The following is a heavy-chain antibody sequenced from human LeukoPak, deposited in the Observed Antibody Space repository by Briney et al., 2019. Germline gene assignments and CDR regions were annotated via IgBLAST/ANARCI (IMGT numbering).Heavy chain of an antibody. V-gene: IGHV1-18*01. J-gene: IGHJ4*02. CDR1: GYDFINYG. D-gene: IGHD6-19*01. Sequence: GASVKVSCKASGYDFINYGISWVRQAPGQGLEWMGWRSIYNGNTDYKLQGRVTITTDESTSTAYMELSSLRSEDTAVYYCASNRRTVAGTLVNYFDYWGQGTLVTVSS. CDR3: ASNRRTVAGTLVNYFDY. CDR2: RSIYNGNT.